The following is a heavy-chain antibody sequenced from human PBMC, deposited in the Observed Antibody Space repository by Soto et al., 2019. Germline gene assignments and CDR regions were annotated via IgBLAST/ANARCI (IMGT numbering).Heavy chain of an antibody. CDR2: INHSGST. Sequence: QVQLQQWGAGLLKPSETLSLTCAVYGGSFSGYYWSWIRQPPGKGLEWIGEINHSGSTNYNPSLKSRVTISVGTSKNQFSLKLSSVTAADTAVYYCARGYQRMIYYYYGMDVWGQGTTVTVSS. CDR3: ARGYQRMIYYYYGMDV. V-gene: IGHV4-34*01. J-gene: IGHJ6*02. D-gene: IGHD3-16*01. CDR1: GGSFSGYY.